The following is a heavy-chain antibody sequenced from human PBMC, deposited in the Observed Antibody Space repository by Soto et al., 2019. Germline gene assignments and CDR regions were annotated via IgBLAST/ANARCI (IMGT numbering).Heavy chain of an antibody. CDR1: GFTFSNNA. J-gene: IGHJ4*02. D-gene: IGHD3-10*01. CDR2: IPYDGSNK. Sequence: QVQLVESGGGVVQPGRSLRLSCAASGFTFSNNAMHWVRQPPGKGLEWVAAIPYDGSNKYYADSVKGRFTISRDNSKNTLYLQMNSLRADDTAMYYCAKRVGGDGWAPGYWGQGTLVTVSS. CDR3: AKRVGGDGWAPGY. V-gene: IGHV3-30*18.